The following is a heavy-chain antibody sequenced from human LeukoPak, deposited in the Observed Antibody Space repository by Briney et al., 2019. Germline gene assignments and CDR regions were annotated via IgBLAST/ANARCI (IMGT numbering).Heavy chain of an antibody. J-gene: IGHJ3*02. CDR3: ARDRRDILTGFDI. Sequence: SETLSLTCTVSGGSISSGDYYWSWIRQPPGKGLEWIGYIYYSGSTYYNPSLKSRVTISVDTSKNQFSLKLSSVTAADTAIYYCARDRRDILTGFDIWGQGTMVTVSS. D-gene: IGHD3-9*01. V-gene: IGHV4-30-4*02. CDR2: IYYSGST. CDR1: GGSISSGDYY.